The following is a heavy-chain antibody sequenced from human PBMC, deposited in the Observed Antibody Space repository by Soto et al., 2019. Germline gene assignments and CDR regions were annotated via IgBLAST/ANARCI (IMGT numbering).Heavy chain of an antibody. J-gene: IGHJ4*02. CDR3: ARDPRITGTSAAPHYFDY. CDR1: GYTFTSYA. CDR2: INADNGNT. D-gene: IGHD1-20*01. Sequence: GASVKVSCKASGYTFTSYAMHWVRQAPGQRLEWMGWINADNGNTKYAQKFQGRVTMTTDTSTSTAYMELRSLRSNDTAVYYCARDPRITGTSAAPHYFDYWGQGTLVTV. V-gene: IGHV1-3*01.